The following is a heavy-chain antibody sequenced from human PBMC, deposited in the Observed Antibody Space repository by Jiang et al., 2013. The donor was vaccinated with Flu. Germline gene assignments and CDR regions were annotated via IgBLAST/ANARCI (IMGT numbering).Heavy chain of an antibody. J-gene: IGHJ4*02. CDR2: IYYGGST. V-gene: IGHV4-59*01. CDR1: GGSIIGYY. CDR3: ARRRYYDSSGYNYDHGYFDS. D-gene: IGHD3-22*01. Sequence: LLKPSETLSLTCTVSGGSIIGYYWHWIRQSPGKGLEWIGYIYYGGSTKFNPSLTSRVTISVDMSQKQLSLKLSSVTAADTAVYYCARRRYYDSSGYNYDHGYFDSWGQGTL.